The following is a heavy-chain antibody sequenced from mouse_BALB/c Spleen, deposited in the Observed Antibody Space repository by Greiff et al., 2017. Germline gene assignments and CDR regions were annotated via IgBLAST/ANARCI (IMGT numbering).Heavy chain of an antibody. CDR2: ISSGGST. Sequence: EVKVEESGGGLVKPGGSLKLSCAASGFTFSSYAMSWVRQTPEKRLEWVASISSGGSTYYPDSVKGRFTISRDNARNILYLQMSSLRSEDTAMYYCARAENYGSSYGFAYWGQGTLVTVSA. CDR3: ARAENYGSSYGFAY. J-gene: IGHJ3*01. D-gene: IGHD1-1*01. V-gene: IGHV5-6-5*01. CDR1: GFTFSSYA.